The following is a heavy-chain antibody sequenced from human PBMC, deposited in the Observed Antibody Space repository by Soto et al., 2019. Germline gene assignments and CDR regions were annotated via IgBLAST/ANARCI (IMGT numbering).Heavy chain of an antibody. CDR2: INSDGSST. CDR1: GFTFSSYW. V-gene: IGHV3-74*01. J-gene: IGHJ6*02. CDR3: AKIARKGGSKSYDMYV. D-gene: IGHD2-15*01. Sequence: GGSLRLSCAASGFTFSSYWMHWVRQAPGKGLVWVSRINSDGSSTSYADSVKGRFTISRDNAKNTLYLQMNSLRAEDTAVYYCAKIARKGGSKSYDMYVWCQEDTVTISS.